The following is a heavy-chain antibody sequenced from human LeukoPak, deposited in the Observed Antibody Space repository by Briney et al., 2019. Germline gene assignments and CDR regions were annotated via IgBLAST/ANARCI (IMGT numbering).Heavy chain of an antibody. CDR1: GGSFSGYY. J-gene: IGHJ4*02. V-gene: IGHV4-34*01. Sequence: KPSETLSLTCAVYGGSFSGYYWSWIRQPPGKGLEWIGEINHSGSTNYNPSLKSRVTISVDTSKNQFSLKLSSVTAADTAVFYCASSELMVRGVPTFDYWGQGTLVTVSS. CDR3: ASSELMVRGVPTFDY. CDR2: INHSGST. D-gene: IGHD3-10*01.